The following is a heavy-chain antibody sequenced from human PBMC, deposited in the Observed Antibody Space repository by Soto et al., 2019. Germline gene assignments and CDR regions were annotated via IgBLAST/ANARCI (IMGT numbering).Heavy chain of an antibody. Sequence: SETLSLTCAVYGGSFSGYYWSWIRQPPGKGLEWIGEINHSGSTNYNPSLKSRVTISVDTSKNQFSLKLSSVTAADTAVYYCAIRPGYYDFWSGYSPSFLDVWGKGTTVTVSS. CDR1: GGSFSGYY. D-gene: IGHD3-3*01. CDR3: AIRPGYYDFWSGYSPSFLDV. V-gene: IGHV4-34*01. J-gene: IGHJ6*04. CDR2: INHSGST.